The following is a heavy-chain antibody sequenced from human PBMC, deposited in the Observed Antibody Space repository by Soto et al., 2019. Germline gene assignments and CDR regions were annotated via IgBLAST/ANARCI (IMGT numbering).Heavy chain of an antibody. V-gene: IGHV6-1*01. CDR2: TYYRSKWYN. CDR1: GDSVSSNSAA. D-gene: IGHD6-19*01. Sequence: SQTLSLTCAISGDSVSSNSAAWNWIRQSPSRGLEWLGRTYYRSKWYNDYAVSVKSRITINPDTSKNQFSLQLNSVTPEDTAVYYCAREKDSSGWSRGNWFDPWGQGALVTVPQ. J-gene: IGHJ5*02. CDR3: AREKDSSGWSRGNWFDP.